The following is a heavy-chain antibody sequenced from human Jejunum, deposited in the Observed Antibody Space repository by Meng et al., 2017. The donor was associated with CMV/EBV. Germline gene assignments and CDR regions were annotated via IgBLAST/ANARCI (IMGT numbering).Heavy chain of an antibody. Sequence: SGFIFSGIGMHWVRQAPGRGLEWVAFIAIAGNDVYRDSVKGRFTISRDDSKNMLFLQMNSLRPEDTAMYYCARDGEGQLVHWFDYWGQGTLVTVSS. V-gene: IGHV3-30*19. J-gene: IGHJ4*02. CDR3: ARDGEGQLVHWFDY. CDR1: GFIFSGIG. CDR2: IAIAGNDV. D-gene: IGHD2-2*01.